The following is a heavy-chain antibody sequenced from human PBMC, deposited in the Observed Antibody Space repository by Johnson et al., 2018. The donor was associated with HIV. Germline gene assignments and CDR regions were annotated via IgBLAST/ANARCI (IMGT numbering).Heavy chain of an antibody. CDR1: GFTFSNYA. CDR3: ARELSHDAFDI. CDR2: ISYDGSNE. J-gene: IGHJ3*02. D-gene: IGHD3-3*02. Sequence: HVQLVESGGGVVPPGRSLRLSCAASGFTFSNYAMHWVRQAPGKGLEWVAVISYDGSNEYYADSVKGRFTISRDNSKNTLYLQMNSLRAEDTAAYYCARELSHDAFDIWGQGTMVTVSS. V-gene: IGHV3-30*07.